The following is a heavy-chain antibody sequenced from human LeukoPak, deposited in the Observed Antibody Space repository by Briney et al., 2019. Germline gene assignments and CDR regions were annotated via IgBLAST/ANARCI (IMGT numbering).Heavy chain of an antibody. D-gene: IGHD1-1*01. CDR3: ARDSYGWHDRWDY. Sequence: PGGSLRLSCAASGFTFSSYGITWVRQAPGKGLEWVSFIGTTSSYISYADSVKGRFTISRDNTKNSVYLQMSSLRAEDTAVYYCARDSYGWHDRWDYWGQGTLVTVSS. CDR1: GFTFSSYG. J-gene: IGHJ4*02. V-gene: IGHV3-21*01. CDR2: IGTTSSYI.